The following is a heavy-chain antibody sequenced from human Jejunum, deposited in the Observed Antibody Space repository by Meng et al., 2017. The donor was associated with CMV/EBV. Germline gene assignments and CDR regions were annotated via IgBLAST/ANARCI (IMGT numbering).Heavy chain of an antibody. D-gene: IGHD6-25*01. J-gene: IGHJ4*02. CDR3: ARVTVVSQRFDY. Sequence: VCGRCMRRSVYHWGWVRQHRGKGFEWIGTIYYRGDTYYSPSLESRLTISVDTSKTQFSLRLRSVTAADTAVYYCARVTVVSQRFDYWGQGTLVTVSS. CDR2: IYYRGDT. V-gene: IGHV4-39*07. CDR1: GRCMRRSVYH.